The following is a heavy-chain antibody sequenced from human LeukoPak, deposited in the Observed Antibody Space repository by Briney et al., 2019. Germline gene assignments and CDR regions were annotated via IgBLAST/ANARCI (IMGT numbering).Heavy chain of an antibody. CDR1: GFNFASNW. J-gene: IGHJ3*02. V-gene: IGHV3-74*01. Sequence: PGGSLRLSCAASGFNFASNWMHWVRQTPGKGLMWVSRINSGGSGTSYADSVEGRFTISRDNAKNTLYLQMNSLRAEDTAVYYCARAFRITIFGVADRGGAFDIWGQGTMVTVSS. CDR3: ARAFRITIFGVADRGGAFDI. D-gene: IGHD3-3*01. CDR2: INSGGSGT.